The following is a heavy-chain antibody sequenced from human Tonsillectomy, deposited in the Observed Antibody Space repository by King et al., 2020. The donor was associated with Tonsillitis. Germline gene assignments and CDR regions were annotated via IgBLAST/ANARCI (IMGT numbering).Heavy chain of an antibody. CDR2: IYYSGST. CDR3: ARDNYYYDSSGYYHHYYGMDV. V-gene: IGHV4-59*01. CDR1: GGSISSYY. J-gene: IGHJ6*02. D-gene: IGHD3-22*01. Sequence: QVQLQESGPGLVKPSETLSLTCTVPGGSISSYYWSWIRQPPGKGLEWIGYIYYSGSTKYNPSLKSRVTISVDTSKNQFSLKLSSVTAADTAVYYCARDNYYYDSSGYYHHYYGMDVWGQGTTVTVSS.